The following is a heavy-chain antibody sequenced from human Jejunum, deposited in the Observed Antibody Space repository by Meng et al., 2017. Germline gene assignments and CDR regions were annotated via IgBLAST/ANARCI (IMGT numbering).Heavy chain of an antibody. Sequence: GGSLRLSCAVSGFPSGYTFGSHWMHWVRQAPGKGLQWVSHINSDGSIINYVDSVKGRFTISRDNAKNMLFLQMESLRVEDTAVYYCVPGGFGQQLLLFYYYDDLDVWGQGTTVTVSS. CDR2: INSDGSII. CDR3: VPGGFGQQLLLFYYYDDLDV. J-gene: IGHJ6*02. D-gene: IGHD4-11*01. CDR1: GFPSGYTFGSHW. V-gene: IGHV3-74*01.